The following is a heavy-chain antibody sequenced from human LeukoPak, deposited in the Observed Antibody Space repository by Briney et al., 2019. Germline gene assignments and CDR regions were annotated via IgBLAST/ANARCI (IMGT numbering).Heavy chain of an antibody. D-gene: IGHD6-19*01. Sequence: GESLKISCKGSGYSFTNYWIGWVRQMPGKGLEWMGIIYPGDSNTRYSPSLQGQVTISADKSISTAYLQWSSLKASDTAMYYCARRIAVAGRYYFDYWGQGTLVTVSS. CDR2: IYPGDSNT. CDR1: GYSFTNYW. J-gene: IGHJ4*02. CDR3: ARRIAVAGRYYFDY. V-gene: IGHV5-51*01.